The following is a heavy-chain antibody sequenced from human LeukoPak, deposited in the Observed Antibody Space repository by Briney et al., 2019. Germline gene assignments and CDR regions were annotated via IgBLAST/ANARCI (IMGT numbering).Heavy chain of an antibody. CDR1: GFTVSSSH. CDR2: LYSGGNT. V-gene: IGHV3-66*01. Sequence: GGSLRLSCAVSGFTVSSSHMSWVRQAPGKGLEWVSVLYSGGNTFYEDSVKGRFTISRDNSKNTLYLQMNSLRAEDTAVYYCATQNWGSRAFAYWGQGTLVTVSS. D-gene: IGHD7-27*01. CDR3: ATQNWGSRAFAY. J-gene: IGHJ4*02.